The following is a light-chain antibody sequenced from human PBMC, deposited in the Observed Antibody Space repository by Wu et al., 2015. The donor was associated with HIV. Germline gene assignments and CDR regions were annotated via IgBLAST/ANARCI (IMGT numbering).Light chain of an antibody. CDR1: QGISSF. V-gene: IGKV1-9*01. Sequence: IQLTQSPSSLSASVGDRVTITCRASQGISSFLAWYQQKPGKAPNLLIYSASRLQSGVPSRFSGRGSGTDFTLIISSLEPEDSASYYCQQVDSFPYSFGQGTKLEIK. CDR2: SAS. CDR3: QQVDSFPYS. J-gene: IGKJ2*03.